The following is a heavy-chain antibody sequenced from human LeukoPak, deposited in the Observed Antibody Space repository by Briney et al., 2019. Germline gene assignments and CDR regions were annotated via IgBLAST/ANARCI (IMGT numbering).Heavy chain of an antibody. Sequence: GGSLRLSCAASGFTFSNYWMSWVRQAPEKGLEWVANIKQDGSEKYYVNSVKGRFTISRDNAKNSLYLQMNSLRAEDTAVYYCARDPGEVYSSGWVDNWFDPWGQGTLVTVSS. CDR3: ARDPGEVYSSGWVDNWFDP. CDR1: GFTFSNYW. CDR2: IKQDGSEK. V-gene: IGHV3-7*01. D-gene: IGHD6-19*01. J-gene: IGHJ5*02.